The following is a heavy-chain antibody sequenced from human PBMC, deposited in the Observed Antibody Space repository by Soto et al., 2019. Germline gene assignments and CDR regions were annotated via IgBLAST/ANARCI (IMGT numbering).Heavy chain of an antibody. CDR3: AKYCYDSGASRGAFDI. CDR2: ISSTGGTT. D-gene: IGHD3-22*01. J-gene: IGHJ3*02. CDR1: GFTFSNYA. Sequence: GSLRLSCAASGFTFSNYAMTWVRQAPGKGLEWVSAISSTGGTTLYADSVKGRFTCSRDNSRSTLYLQMNSLGAGDTALYYCAKYCYDSGASRGAFDIWGQGTMVTVSS. V-gene: IGHV3-23*01.